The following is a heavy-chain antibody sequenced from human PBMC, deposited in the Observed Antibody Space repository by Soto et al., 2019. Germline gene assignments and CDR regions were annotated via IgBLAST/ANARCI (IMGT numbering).Heavy chain of an antibody. V-gene: IGHV4-61*01. CDR2: VSDTGNT. Sequence: PSETLSLTCTVSGGFVKNGSYYWSWVRQSPGKGLEWIGYVSDTGNTNLSPSLKSRVTIALETSKSQFSLKMTSVTAADTGVYYCATVGGYNFNKWGRGTLVTVSS. CDR1: GGFVKNGSYY. J-gene: IGHJ1*01. CDR3: ATVGGYNFNK. D-gene: IGHD3-10*01.